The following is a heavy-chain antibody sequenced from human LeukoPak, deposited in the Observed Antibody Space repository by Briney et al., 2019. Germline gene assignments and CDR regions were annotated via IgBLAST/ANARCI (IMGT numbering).Heavy chain of an antibody. CDR1: GGSISTYY. V-gene: IGHV4-59*01. CDR3: ARGGYYGSGNDFRFDP. D-gene: IGHD3-10*01. J-gene: IGHJ5*02. Sequence: SETLSLTCTVSGGSISTYYWSWIRQPPGKGLECIGYIHYTGSTNYNPSLKSRVTISVDTSKSQFSLKLSSVTAADTAIYYCARGGYYGSGNDFRFDPWGQGTLVTVSS. CDR2: IHYTGST.